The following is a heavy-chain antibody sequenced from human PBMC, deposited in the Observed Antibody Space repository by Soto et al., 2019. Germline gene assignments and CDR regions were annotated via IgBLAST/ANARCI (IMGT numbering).Heavy chain of an antibody. D-gene: IGHD3-22*01. CDR3: ARAYYYDSSGYYNVVDWFDP. CDR2: IYYSGST. J-gene: IGHJ5*02. Sequence: SETLSLTCTVSGGSISSGDYYWSWIRQPPGKGLERIGYIYYSGSTYYNPSLKSRVTISVDTSKNQFSLKLSSVTAADTAVYYCARAYYYDSSGYYNVVDWFDPWGQGTLVTV. CDR1: GGSISSGDYY. V-gene: IGHV4-30-4*01.